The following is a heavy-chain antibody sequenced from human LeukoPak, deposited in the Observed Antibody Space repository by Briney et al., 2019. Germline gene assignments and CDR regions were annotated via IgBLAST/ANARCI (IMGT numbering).Heavy chain of an antibody. CDR3: ARRAYSGSSFFDY. V-gene: IGHV1-8*02. J-gene: IGHJ4*02. CDR1: GYTFTGYY. Sequence: ASVKVSCKASGYTFTGYYMHWVRQAPGQGLEWMGWMNPNSGNTGYAQKFQGRVTMTRNTSISTAYMELSSLRSEDTAVYYCARRAYSGSSFFDYWGQGTLVTVSS. CDR2: MNPNSGNT. D-gene: IGHD1-26*01.